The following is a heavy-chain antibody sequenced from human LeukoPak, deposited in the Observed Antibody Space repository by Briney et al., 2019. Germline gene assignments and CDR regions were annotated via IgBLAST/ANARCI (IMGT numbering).Heavy chain of an antibody. V-gene: IGHV1-8*01. D-gene: IGHD4-17*01. CDR3: ARGIGSTTVATLEYYFDY. J-gene: IGHJ4*02. Sequence: ASVKVSCKASGYTFTSYDINWVRRATGQGLEWMGWVNPNSGNTGYAQKFQGRVTMTRNTSISTAYMELSSLRSEDTAVYYCARGIGSTTVATLEYYFDYWGQGTLVTVSS. CDR1: GYTFTSYD. CDR2: VNPNSGNT.